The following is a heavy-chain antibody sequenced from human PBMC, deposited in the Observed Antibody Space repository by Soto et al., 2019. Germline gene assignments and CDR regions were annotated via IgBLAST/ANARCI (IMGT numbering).Heavy chain of an antibody. J-gene: IGHJ4*02. D-gene: IGHD6-25*01. V-gene: IGHV3-15*07. CDR1: GFTISGAW. CDR3: TTGSGEGY. Sequence: EVQLVESGGGLVKPGGSLRLSCAASGFTISGAWMNWVRQAPGKGLEWVGRIKTKTQGETTDYAAPVKGRFTISRDDSENTLSLHMNSLKSEDTAVYYCTTGSGEGYWGQGTLVTVSS. CDR2: IKTKTQGETT.